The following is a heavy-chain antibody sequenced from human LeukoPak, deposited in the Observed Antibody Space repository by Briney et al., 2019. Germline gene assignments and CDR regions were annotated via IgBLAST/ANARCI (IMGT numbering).Heavy chain of an antibody. V-gene: IGHV5-51*01. Sequence: GESLKISCKGSGYSFTSYWIGWVRQMPGKGLEWMGIIYPGDSDTRYSPSFQGQVTISADKSISTAYLQWSSLKASDTAMYYCARDQRVGAKEAAAFDIWGQGTMVTVSS. CDR1: GYSFTSYW. CDR3: ARDQRVGAKEAAAFDI. J-gene: IGHJ3*02. CDR2: IYPGDSDT. D-gene: IGHD1-26*01.